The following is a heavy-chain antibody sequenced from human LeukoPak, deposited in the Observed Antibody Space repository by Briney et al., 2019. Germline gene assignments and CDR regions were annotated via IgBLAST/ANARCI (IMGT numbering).Heavy chain of an antibody. D-gene: IGHD2-2*01. CDR1: GYSFTSYW. J-gene: IGHJ1*01. Sequence: GESLKISCKGSGYSFTSYWISWVRQMPGKGLEWMGRIDPSDSYTNYSPSFQGHVTISADKSISTAYPQWSSLKASDTAMYYCARQGVELLFNFQHWGQGTLVTVSS. V-gene: IGHV5-10-1*01. CDR3: ARQGVELLFNFQH. CDR2: IDPSDSYT.